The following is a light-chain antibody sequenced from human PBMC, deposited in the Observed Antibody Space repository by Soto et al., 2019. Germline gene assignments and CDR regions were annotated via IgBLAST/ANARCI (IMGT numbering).Light chain of an antibody. J-gene: IGLJ1*01. CDR2: EVN. CDR3: TSCITANTRCV. V-gene: IGLV2-14*01. Sequence: QSVLTQPASVSGSPGQSITISCTGTSSDIGRYNYVSWFQQHPGKVPKLVIFEVNYRPSGVSDRFSGSKSGNTASLTITGLQAEDEDDYYCTSCITANTRCVFGSGTKVTVL. CDR1: SSDIGRYNY.